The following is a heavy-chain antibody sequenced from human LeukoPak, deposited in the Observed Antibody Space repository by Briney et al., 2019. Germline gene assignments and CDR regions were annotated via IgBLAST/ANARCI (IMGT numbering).Heavy chain of an antibody. CDR3: ARDWRSFDAFDI. J-gene: IGHJ3*02. Sequence: PSETLSLTCTVSGGSISSGGYHWSWIRQHPGKGLEWNGYIYYSGSTYYNPSLKSQVTISVDTSKNQFSLKLSSVTAADTAVYYCARDWRSFDAFDIWGQGTMVTVSS. D-gene: IGHD1-26*01. CDR1: GGSISSGGYH. V-gene: IGHV4-31*01. CDR2: IYYSGST.